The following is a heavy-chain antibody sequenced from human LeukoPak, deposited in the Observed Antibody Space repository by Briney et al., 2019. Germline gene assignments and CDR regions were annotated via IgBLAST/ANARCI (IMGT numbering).Heavy chain of an antibody. CDR3: ARDDYGDYVLGY. CDR1: GYSISSGYY. V-gene: IGHV4-38-2*02. D-gene: IGHD4-17*01. J-gene: IGHJ4*02. CDR2: IYHSGST. Sequence: SETLSLTCTVSGYSISSGYYWGWIRQPPGKGLEWIGSIYHSGSTYYNPSLKSRVTISVDTSKNQFSLKLSSVTAADTAVYYCARDDYGDYVLGYWGQGTLVTVSS.